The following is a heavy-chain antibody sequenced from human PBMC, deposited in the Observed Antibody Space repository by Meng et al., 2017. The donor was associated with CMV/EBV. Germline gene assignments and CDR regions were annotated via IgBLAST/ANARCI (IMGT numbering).Heavy chain of an antibody. CDR2: ISAYNGNT. CDR3: ARDALYISSWYYYYYGMDV. V-gene: IGHV1-18*01. J-gene: IGHJ6*02. CDR1: GYTFTSYG. D-gene: IGHD6-13*01. Sequence: ASVKVSCKASGYTFTSYGISWVRQAPGQGLEWMGWISAYNGNTNYAQKLQGRVTMTTDTSTSTAYMELRSLRSDDTAVYYCARDALYISSWYYYYYGMDVWGQGTTVTVSS.